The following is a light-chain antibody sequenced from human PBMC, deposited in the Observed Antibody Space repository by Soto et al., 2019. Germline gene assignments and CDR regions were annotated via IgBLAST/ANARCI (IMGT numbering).Light chain of an antibody. CDR1: QSLLHSSGYNY. J-gene: IGKJ2*01. CDR2: LGS. CDR3: IQALHTPLA. Sequence: DFVMTQSPLSLPVTPGEPASISCRTSQSLLHSSGYNYLDWYLQKPGQSPQLLISLGSNWASGVPDRCIRNGSGTDFTLKISTVAAEDVGVEYGIQALHTPLAFSKGTKMEIK. V-gene: IGKV2-28*01.